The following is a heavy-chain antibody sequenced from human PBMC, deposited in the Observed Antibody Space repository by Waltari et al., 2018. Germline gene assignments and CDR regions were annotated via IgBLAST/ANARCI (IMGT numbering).Heavy chain of an antibody. CDR1: GYTLTELS. Sequence: QVQLVQSGAEVKKPGASVKVSCKVSGYTLTELSMHWVRQAPGKGLEWMGGLDPEDGETIDAQKFQGRVTMTEDTSTDTAYMELSSLRSEDTAVYYCATGHDSRGLYDFDYWGQGTLVTVSS. CDR2: LDPEDGET. V-gene: IGHV1-24*01. J-gene: IGHJ4*02. D-gene: IGHD3-22*01. CDR3: ATGHDSRGLYDFDY.